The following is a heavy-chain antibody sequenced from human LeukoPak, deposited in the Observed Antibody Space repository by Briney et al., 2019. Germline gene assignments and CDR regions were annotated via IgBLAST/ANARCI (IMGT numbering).Heavy chain of an antibody. V-gene: IGHV4-59*08. CDR3: ARHVDC. Sequence: RPSETLSLTCTVSGGSINSYYWSWIRQPPGKGLEWIGYIYYSGSTNYNPSLMSRVTISVDTSKTQFSLKLSSVTAADTAVYYCARHVDCWGQGTLVTVSS. CDR1: GGSINSYY. CDR2: IYYSGST. J-gene: IGHJ4*02.